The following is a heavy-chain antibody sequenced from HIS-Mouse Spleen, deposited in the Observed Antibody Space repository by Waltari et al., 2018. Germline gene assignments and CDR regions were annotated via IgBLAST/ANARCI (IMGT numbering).Heavy chain of an antibody. D-gene: IGHD5-12*01. CDR1: GGSISSYY. Sequence: QVQLQESGPGLVKPSETLSLTCTVSGGSISSYYWSWIRQPAGKGLEWIGRIYTSGSTNYNPSLKSRVTMSVDTSKNQFSLKLSSVTAADTAVYYCAREGSNIVATIVDEYYFDYWGQGTLVTVSS. CDR3: AREGSNIVATIVDEYYFDY. V-gene: IGHV4-4*07. CDR2: IYTSGST. J-gene: IGHJ4*02.